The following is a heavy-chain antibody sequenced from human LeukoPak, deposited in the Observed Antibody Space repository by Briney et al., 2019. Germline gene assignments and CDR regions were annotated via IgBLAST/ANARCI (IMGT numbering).Heavy chain of an antibody. V-gene: IGHV1-58*01. D-gene: IGHD2-2*01. Sequence: SVKVSCKASGFTFTSSAVQWVRQARGQRLEWIGWIVVGSGNTNYAQKFQERVTITRDMSTSTAYMELSSLRSEDTAVYYCARSYCSSTSCYRPNKYYYYYYYMDVWGKGTTVTVSS. CDR1: GFTFTSSA. J-gene: IGHJ6*03. CDR2: IVVGSGNT. CDR3: ARSYCSSTSCYRPNKYYYYYYYMDV.